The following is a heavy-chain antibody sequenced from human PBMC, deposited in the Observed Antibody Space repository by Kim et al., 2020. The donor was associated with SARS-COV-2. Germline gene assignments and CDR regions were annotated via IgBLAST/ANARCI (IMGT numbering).Heavy chain of an antibody. CDR3: ARQVGGDSSGYGDFDY. V-gene: IGHV4-39*01. Sequence: SLKSRVTISVDTTKNQFSLKLSAVTAADTAVYYCARQVGGDSSGYGDFDYWGQGTLVAVSS. D-gene: IGHD3-22*01. J-gene: IGHJ4*02.